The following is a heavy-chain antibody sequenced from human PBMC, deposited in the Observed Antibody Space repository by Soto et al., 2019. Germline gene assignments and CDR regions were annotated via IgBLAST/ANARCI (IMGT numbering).Heavy chain of an antibody. J-gene: IGHJ4*02. CDR1: GFSLTTSLVG. V-gene: IGHV2-5*01. CDR2: IYWNDDK. Sequence: QITLKESGPTLVKPTQPLTLTCTFSGFSLTTSLVGVGRIRQPPGKALEWLALIYWNDDKRYCPSLKSRLTITKDTSKNQVVLKMTNMDPVDTATYYGAQCLGAGNSCYFDYWGQGTLFTVSS. D-gene: IGHD6-13*01. CDR3: AQCLGAGNSCYFDY.